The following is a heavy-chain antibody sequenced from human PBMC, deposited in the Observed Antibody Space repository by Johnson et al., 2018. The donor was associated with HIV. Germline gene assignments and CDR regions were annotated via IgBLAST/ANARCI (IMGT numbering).Heavy chain of an antibody. V-gene: IGHV3-66*01. Sequence: VQLVESGGGLVKPGGSLRLSCAASGFTFDDYGMSWVRQAPGKGLEWVSLIFSVGNTYYADSVKGRFTISRDNSKNTLYLQMNSLRAEDTAVYYCARGDSSGEAFDTWGQGTVVTVSS. J-gene: IGHJ3*02. D-gene: IGHD3-22*01. CDR3: ARGDSSGEAFDT. CDR2: IFSVGNT. CDR1: GFTFDDYG.